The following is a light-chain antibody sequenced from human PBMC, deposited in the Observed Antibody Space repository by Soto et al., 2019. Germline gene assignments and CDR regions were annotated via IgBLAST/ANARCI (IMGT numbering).Light chain of an antibody. V-gene: IGLV2-14*01. Sequence: QSALTQPASVSGSPGQSITISCTGSGSDIGAYNYVSWYQQHPGKAPKLLIHGVTRRPSGVSSRFSASKSAYTASLTISGLQAEDEADYYCSSYTSSSPLYVFGTGTKVTVL. CDR3: SSYTSSSPLYV. CDR1: GSDIGAYNY. J-gene: IGLJ1*01. CDR2: GVT.